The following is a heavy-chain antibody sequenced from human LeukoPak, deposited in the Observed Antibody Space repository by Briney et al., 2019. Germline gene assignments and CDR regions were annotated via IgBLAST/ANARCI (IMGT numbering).Heavy chain of an antibody. CDR3: ARDKYSGNDAFDI. D-gene: IGHD1-26*01. Sequence: GASMKVSCKASGYTFTGYYMHWVRQAPGQGLEWMGWINLNSGGTNYAQKFQGRVTMTRDTSISTAYMELSRLRSDDTAVYYCARDKYSGNDAFDIWGQGTMVTVSS. CDR2: INLNSGGT. V-gene: IGHV1-2*02. J-gene: IGHJ3*02. CDR1: GYTFTGYY.